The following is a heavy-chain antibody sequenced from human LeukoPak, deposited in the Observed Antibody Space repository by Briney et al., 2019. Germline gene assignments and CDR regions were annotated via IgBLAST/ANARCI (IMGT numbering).Heavy chain of an antibody. CDR3: ARDGTAAGLYFDL. CDR1: GFTFGSYA. D-gene: IGHD6-13*01. V-gene: IGHV3-23*01. Sequence: GGSLRLSXAASGFTFGSYAMSWVRQSPGKGLEWLSSVSGSGGYTYYAGSVKGRFTISRDNSKNTLYLQMNSLRAEDTAVYYCARDGTAAGLYFDLWGQGTLVTVSS. CDR2: VSGSGGYT. J-gene: IGHJ4*01.